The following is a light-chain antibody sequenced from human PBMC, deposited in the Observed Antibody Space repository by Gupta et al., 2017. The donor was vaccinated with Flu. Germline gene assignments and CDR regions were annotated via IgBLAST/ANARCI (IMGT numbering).Light chain of an antibody. CDR2: SAS. CDR1: HDIDFW. Sequence: GDRVTIQCRASHDIDFWLAWYQQKPGKAPKLLIYSASKLQREVPSRFSGSGSGTDFTLTISSLQPEDFATYYRQQAYSSPRTFGPGTKVEVK. CDR3: QQAYSSPRT. V-gene: IGKV1-12*01. J-gene: IGKJ1*01.